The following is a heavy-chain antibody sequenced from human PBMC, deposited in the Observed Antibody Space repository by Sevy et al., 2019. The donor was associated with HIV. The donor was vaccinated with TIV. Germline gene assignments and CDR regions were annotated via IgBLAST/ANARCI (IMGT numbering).Heavy chain of an antibody. D-gene: IGHD3-22*01. V-gene: IGHV4-59*01. J-gene: IGHJ5*02. CDR2: ISHSGST. Sequence: TETLSLTCTVSGDSISSSFWSWIRQPPGKGLEWIGYISHSGSTNYSPSLKSRVTISVDTSKNQFSLKVNSVTAADTAVYYCTRDFYDNRPRGFDPWGQGILVTVSS. CDR1: GDSISSSF. CDR3: TRDFYDNRPRGFDP.